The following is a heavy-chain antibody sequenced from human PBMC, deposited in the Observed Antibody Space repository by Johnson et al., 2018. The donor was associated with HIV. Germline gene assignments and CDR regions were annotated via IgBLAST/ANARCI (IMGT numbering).Heavy chain of an antibody. CDR3: AREYYYDSSGYNAVDI. J-gene: IGHJ3*02. CDR2: IRYDGSNK. Sequence: QVQLVESGGGVVQPGGSLRLSCAASGFTFSSYGMHWVRQAPGKGLEWVAFIRYDGSNKYYADSVKGRFTISRDNSKNTLYLQMNSLRAEDTAVYYCAREYYYDSSGYNAVDIWGQGTMVTVSS. D-gene: IGHD3-22*01. V-gene: IGHV3-30*02. CDR1: GFTFSSYG.